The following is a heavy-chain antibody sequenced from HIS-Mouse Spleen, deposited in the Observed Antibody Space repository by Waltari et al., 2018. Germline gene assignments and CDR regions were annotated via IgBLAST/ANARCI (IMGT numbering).Heavy chain of an antibody. Sequence: QLQLQESGPGLVKPSETLSLTCTVSGGSISSSSYYWGWIRQPPGKGLAWFGSIYYSGSTYYNPSLKSLVTISVDTSKNQFSLKLSSVTAADTAVYYCAREIPYSSSWYDWYFDLWGRGTLVTVSS. J-gene: IGHJ2*01. CDR2: IYYSGST. D-gene: IGHD6-13*01. V-gene: IGHV4-39*07. CDR3: AREIPYSSSWYDWYFDL. CDR1: GGSISSSSYY.